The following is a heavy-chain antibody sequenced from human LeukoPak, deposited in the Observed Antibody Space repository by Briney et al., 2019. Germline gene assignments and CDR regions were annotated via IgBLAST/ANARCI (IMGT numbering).Heavy chain of an antibody. CDR3: AKDLAGITMIVVVIMDY. CDR1: GFTFSSYA. Sequence: PGGSLRLSCAASGFTFSSYAMSWVRQAPGKGLEWVSAISGSGGSTYYADSVKGRFTISRDNSKNTLYLQMNSLRAEDTAVYYCAKDLAGITMIVVVIMDYWGQGTLVTVPS. V-gene: IGHV3-23*01. D-gene: IGHD3-22*01. J-gene: IGHJ4*02. CDR2: ISGSGGST.